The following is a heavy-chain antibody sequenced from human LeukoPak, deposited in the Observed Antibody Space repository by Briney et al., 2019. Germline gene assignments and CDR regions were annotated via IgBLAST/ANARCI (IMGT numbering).Heavy chain of an antibody. CDR2: IKQDGSEK. V-gene: IGHV3-7*01. D-gene: IGHD3-3*01. J-gene: IGHJ3*02. CDR3: ARALYYDFWSGYSDAFDI. CDR1: GFSISNYW. Sequence: GGSLRLSCAGSGFSISNYWMSWVRQAPGKGLEWVANIKQDGSEKYYVDSVKGRFTISRDNAKNSLYLQMNSLRAEDTAVYYCARALYYDFWSGYSDAFDIWGQGTMVTVSS.